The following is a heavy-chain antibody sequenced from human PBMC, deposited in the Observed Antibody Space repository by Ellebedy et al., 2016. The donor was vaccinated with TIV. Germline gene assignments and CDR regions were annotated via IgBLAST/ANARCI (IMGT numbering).Heavy chain of an antibody. CDR1: GFTFSSYA. CDR2: ISGSGGST. CDR3: AKGWGSGIVVVPLYYYYMDV. J-gene: IGHJ6*03. D-gene: IGHD2-2*01. V-gene: IGHV3-23*01. Sequence: GESLKISCAASGFTFSSYAMSWVRQAPGKGLEWVSVISGSGGSTYYADSVKGRFTISRDNSKNTLYLQMNSLRAEDTAVYYCAKGWGSGIVVVPLYYYYMDVWGKGTTVTVSS.